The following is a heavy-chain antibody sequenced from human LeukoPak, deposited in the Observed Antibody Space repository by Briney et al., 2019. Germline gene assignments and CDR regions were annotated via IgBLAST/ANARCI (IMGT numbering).Heavy chain of an antibody. CDR2: IYYSGAS. Sequence: SETLSLTCTVSGDSISSNSYYWGWIRQPPGKGLEWIGSIYYSGASYYNPSLKSRVIISVDTSKNQFSLKLSSVTAADTAVFYCARHYCDSSGYYLEGFDIWGQGTMVTVSS. CDR3: ARHYCDSSGYYLEGFDI. V-gene: IGHV4-39*01. D-gene: IGHD3-22*01. J-gene: IGHJ3*02. CDR1: GDSISSNSYY.